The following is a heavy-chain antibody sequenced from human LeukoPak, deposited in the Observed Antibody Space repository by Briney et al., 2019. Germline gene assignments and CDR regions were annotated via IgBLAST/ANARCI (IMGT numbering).Heavy chain of an antibody. CDR3: ARALRLAVNLVS. Sequence: TGGSLRLSCAASGFTFSGYWMHWVRQAPGKGLVWVSHIDSDGSSTNYADSVKGRFTISRDNAKNTLYLQMNSLRADDTAVYYCARALRLAVNLVSWGQGTLVTVSS. CDR2: IDSDGSST. D-gene: IGHD6-19*01. CDR1: GFTFSGYW. J-gene: IGHJ5*01. V-gene: IGHV3-74*01.